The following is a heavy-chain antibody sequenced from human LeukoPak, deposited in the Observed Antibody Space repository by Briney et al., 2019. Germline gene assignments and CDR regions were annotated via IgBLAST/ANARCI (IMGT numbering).Heavy chain of an antibody. CDR1: GGSFSGYY. D-gene: IGHD2-15*01. CDR3: ARVGVGAATT. CDR2: INHSGST. Sequence: SETLSLTCAVYGGSFSGYYWSWIRQPPGKGLEWIGEINHSGSTNYNPSLKSRVTISVDTSKNQFSLKLSSVTAADTAVYYCARVGVGAATTWGQGTLVTVSS. V-gene: IGHV4-34*01. J-gene: IGHJ4*02.